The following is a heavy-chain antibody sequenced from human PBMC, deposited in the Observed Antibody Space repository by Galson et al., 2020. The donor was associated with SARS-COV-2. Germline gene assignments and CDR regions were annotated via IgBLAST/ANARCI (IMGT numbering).Heavy chain of an antibody. Sequence: TGRTLRPSSAASGFTFSSYCMFWVRQAPGKGLEWVAVISSDGSNKYYADSVKGRFTISRDNSKNTLYLQMDSLRVEDTAVYYCAKSSNYYYSYYFDYWGQGALVIVSS. J-gene: IGHJ4*02. CDR2: ISSDGSNK. D-gene: IGHD3-22*01. CDR1: GFTFSSYC. V-gene: IGHV3-30*18. CDR3: AKSSNYYYSYYFDY.